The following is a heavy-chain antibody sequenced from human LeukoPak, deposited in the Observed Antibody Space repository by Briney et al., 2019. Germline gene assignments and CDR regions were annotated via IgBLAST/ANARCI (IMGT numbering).Heavy chain of an antibody. J-gene: IGHJ4*02. D-gene: IGHD2-15*01. V-gene: IGHV4-4*07. Sequence: PSETLSLTCSVSGDSITYFYWSWIRQAAGKGLEWIGRISSSGSTDYNASLKSRVTMSVDTSKNQLSLKVISVTAADTAVYYCARAPTRSGFDYWGQGTLVTVSS. CDR1: GDSITYFY. CDR3: ARAPTRSGFDY. CDR2: ISSSGST.